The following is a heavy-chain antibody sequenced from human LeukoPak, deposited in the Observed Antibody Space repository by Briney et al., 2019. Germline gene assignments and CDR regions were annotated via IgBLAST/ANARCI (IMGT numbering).Heavy chain of an antibody. J-gene: IGHJ4*02. V-gene: IGHV3-23*01. Sequence: GGSLRLSCIGSGFTFSSFAMSWVRQAPGKGLEWVSAISGSGGSTYYADSVKGRFTISRDNSKNTLYLQMNSLRAEDTAVYYCAKVNNYDFWSGYYTAGYGGQGTLVTVSS. CDR3: AKVNNYDFWSGYYTAGY. D-gene: IGHD3-3*01. CDR1: GFTFSSFA. CDR2: ISGSGGST.